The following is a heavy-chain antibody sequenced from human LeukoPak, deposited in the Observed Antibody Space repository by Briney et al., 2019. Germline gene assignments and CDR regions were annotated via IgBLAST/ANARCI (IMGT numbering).Heavy chain of an antibody. V-gene: IGHV1-8*01. CDR3: AISTGWYRFDY. D-gene: IGHD6-19*01. CDR1: GYTFTNYD. Sequence: ASVKVSCKASGYTFTNYDFNWVRQAPGQGLEWLGWMRPNTGDTHSALKFQGRVTMTRDTSITTAYMELSSLASDDTAVYFCAISTGWYRFDYWGQGTKVTGSS. J-gene: IGHJ4*02. CDR2: MRPNTGDT.